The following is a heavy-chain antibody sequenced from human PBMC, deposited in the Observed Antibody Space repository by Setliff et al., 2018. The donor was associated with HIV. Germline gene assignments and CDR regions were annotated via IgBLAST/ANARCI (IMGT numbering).Heavy chain of an antibody. CDR1: GGSISSSNW. D-gene: IGHD5-18*01. J-gene: IGHJ4*02. CDR3: ARRPYTALVPFDY. Sequence: LSLTCAVSGGSISSSNWWSWVRQPPGKGLEWIGEIYHSGSTNYNPSLKSRVTISIDKSKKQFSLKLSSVTAADTAVYYCARRPYTALVPFDYWGQGTLVTVSS. V-gene: IGHV4-4*02. CDR2: IYHSGST.